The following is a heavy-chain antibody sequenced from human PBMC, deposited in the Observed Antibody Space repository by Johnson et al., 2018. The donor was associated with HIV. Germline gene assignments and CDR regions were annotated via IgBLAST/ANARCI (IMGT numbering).Heavy chain of an antibody. Sequence: VQLVESGGGVVRPGGSLRLSCAASGFSFDDYGMSWVRQAPGKGLEWVSAISGSGGSTYYADSVKGRFTISRDNSKKTLYLQMNSPRAEDTAVYYCARPHSGQYQYAFDIWGQGTEVIVSS. CDR2: ISGSGGST. CDR3: ARPHSGQYQYAFDI. D-gene: IGHD1-26*01. J-gene: IGHJ3*02. CDR1: GFSFDDYG. V-gene: IGHV3-23*04.